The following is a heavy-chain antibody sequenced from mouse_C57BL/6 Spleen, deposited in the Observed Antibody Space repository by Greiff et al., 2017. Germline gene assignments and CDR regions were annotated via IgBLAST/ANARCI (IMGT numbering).Heavy chain of an antibody. J-gene: IGHJ2*01. CDR3: ARGPRNYFDY. CDR1: GYTFTSYW. V-gene: IGHV1-61*01. CDR2: IYPSDSET. Sequence: QVQLQQPGAELVRPGSSVKLSCKASGYTFTSYWMDWVKQRPGQGLEWIGNIYPSDSETHYNQKFKDKATLTVDKSSSTAYMQPSSLTSEDSAVYYCARGPRNYFDYWGQGTTLTVSS.